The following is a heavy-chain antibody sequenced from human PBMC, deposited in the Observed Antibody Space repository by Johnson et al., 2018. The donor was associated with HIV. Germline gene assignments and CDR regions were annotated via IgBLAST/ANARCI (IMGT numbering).Heavy chain of an antibody. CDR2: ISWNSGSI. CDR1: GFTFDDYA. Sequence: VQLVESGGGLVQPGRSLRLSCAASGFTFDDYAMHWVRQAPGKGLEWVSGISWNSGSIGYADSVKGRFTISRDNAKNSLYLQMNSLRAEDTALYYCANCVIPESSGYLDAFDIWGQGTMVTVSS. J-gene: IGHJ3*02. V-gene: IGHV3-9*01. D-gene: IGHD3-22*01. CDR3: ANCVIPESSGYLDAFDI.